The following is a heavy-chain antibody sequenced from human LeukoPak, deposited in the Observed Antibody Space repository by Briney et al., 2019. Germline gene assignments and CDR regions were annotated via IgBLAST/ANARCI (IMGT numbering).Heavy chain of an antibody. V-gene: IGHV3-64D*06. CDR2: IGGEGDAT. J-gene: IGHJ1*01. Sequence: QPGGSLRLSCSGSGFTFTNYEIHWVRQVPGKGLEHVSIIGGEGDATFYADSVKGRFTISRDNSKNTVYLQMSSLRAEDTAVYYCVGDGRDGYNIYFHHWGQGTLGPVSS. CDR1: GFTFTNYE. D-gene: IGHD5-24*01. CDR3: VGDGRDGYNIYFHH.